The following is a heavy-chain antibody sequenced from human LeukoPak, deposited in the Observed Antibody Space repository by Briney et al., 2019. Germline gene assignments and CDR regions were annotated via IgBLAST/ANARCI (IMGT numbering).Heavy chain of an antibody. J-gene: IGHJ2*01. CDR1: GFTFDDYA. CDR3: AKDYCGGDCYSGWYFDL. D-gene: IGHD2-21*02. Sequence: GGSLRLSCAAAGFTFDDYAMHWVRQAPGKGLEWVSGISYNSDTIAYADSVKGRFTISRDNAKNSLYLQMNSLRAEDTALYYCAKDYCGGDCYSGWYFDLWGRGTLVTVSS. CDR2: ISYNSDTI. V-gene: IGHV3-9*01.